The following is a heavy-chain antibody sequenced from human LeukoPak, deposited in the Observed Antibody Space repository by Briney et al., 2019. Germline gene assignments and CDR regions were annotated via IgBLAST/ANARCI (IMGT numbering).Heavy chain of an antibody. CDR2: ISSSSSYT. V-gene: IGHV3-11*06. J-gene: IGHJ4*02. Sequence: PGGSLRLSCAASGFTFSDYYISWIRQAPGKGLEWVSYISSSSSYTNYADSVKGRFTISRDNAKNSLYLQMNSLRAEDTAVYYCARDQTRSSRYYFDYWGQGTLVTVSS. CDR3: ARDQTRSSRYYFDY. D-gene: IGHD2-2*01. CDR1: GFTFSDYY.